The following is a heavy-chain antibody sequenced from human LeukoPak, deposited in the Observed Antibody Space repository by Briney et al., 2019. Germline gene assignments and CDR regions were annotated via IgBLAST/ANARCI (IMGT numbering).Heavy chain of an antibody. Sequence: TGGSLRLSCAASGFTFSSYEMNWVRQAPGKGLEWISFISSGGNDIYYADSVKGRFTISRDNTKNSLYLQVNSLRDEDTAVYYCARDLFGVRGANDYWDQGTLVTVSS. D-gene: IGHD3-10*01. CDR3: ARDLFGVRGANDY. CDR2: ISSGGNDI. CDR1: GFTFSSYE. J-gene: IGHJ4*02. V-gene: IGHV3-48*03.